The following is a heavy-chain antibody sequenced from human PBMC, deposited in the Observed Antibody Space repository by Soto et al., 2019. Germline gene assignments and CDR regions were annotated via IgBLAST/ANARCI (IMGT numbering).Heavy chain of an antibody. V-gene: IGHV1-69*06. CDR3: ARELQGLYCFDY. J-gene: IGHJ4*02. CDR2: IIPNFGTA. D-gene: IGHD4-4*01. CDR1: GGTFSSYA. Sequence: SVKVSCKASGGTFSSYAISWVRQAPGQGLEWMGGIIPNFGTANYAQKFQGRVTMTGNKSTSTAYMELSRLRSEDTAVYYCARELQGLYCFDYWGQGALVTVSS.